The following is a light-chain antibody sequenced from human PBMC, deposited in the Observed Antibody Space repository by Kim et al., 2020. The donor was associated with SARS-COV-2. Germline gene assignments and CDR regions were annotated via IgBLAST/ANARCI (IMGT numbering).Light chain of an antibody. Sequence: SVGDRVTIACQASQDISNYLNWYQQKPGKAPKLLIYDASNLETGVPSRFSGSGSGTDFTFTISSLQPEDIATYYCQQYDNLPRITFGQGTRLEIK. CDR2: DAS. J-gene: IGKJ5*01. CDR1: QDISNY. CDR3: QQYDNLPRIT. V-gene: IGKV1-33*01.